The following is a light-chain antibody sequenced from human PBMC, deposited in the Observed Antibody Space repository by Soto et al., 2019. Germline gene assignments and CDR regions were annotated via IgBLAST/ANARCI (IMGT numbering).Light chain of an antibody. CDR1: QSVTTY. CDR2: DAF. Sequence: EIVLTQSPATLSLSPGERATLSCRASQSVTTYLAWYQQKPGQAPRLLIYDAFNRATGIPARFSGSGSGTDFPLTISSLEPEDFAVYYGQQRYNWPLTFGGGTKVEIK. CDR3: QQRYNWPLT. V-gene: IGKV3-11*01. J-gene: IGKJ4*01.